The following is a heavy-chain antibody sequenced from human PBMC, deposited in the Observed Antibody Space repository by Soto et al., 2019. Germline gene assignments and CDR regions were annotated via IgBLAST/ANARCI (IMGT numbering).Heavy chain of an antibody. D-gene: IGHD1-20*01. CDR1: GYTFSTSG. Sequence: SVKDSCKAPGYTFSTSGISWVRQAPGQGLEWVGWIRPDNGNTKSAQRLQGRVTLTTDTSASTAYMELRSLTSDDTAMYYCARDTGSNRYNDWGQGTLVTVSS. J-gene: IGHJ1*01. CDR2: IRPDNGNT. V-gene: IGHV1-18*01. CDR3: ARDTGSNRYND.